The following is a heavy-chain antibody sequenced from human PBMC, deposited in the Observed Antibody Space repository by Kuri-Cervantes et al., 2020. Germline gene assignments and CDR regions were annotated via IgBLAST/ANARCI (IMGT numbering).Heavy chain of an antibody. J-gene: IGHJ6*02. CDR3: ARDHYDILTGYETYYYYYGMDV. CDR1: GYTFTSYY. V-gene: IGHV1-46*01. D-gene: IGHD3-9*01. Sequence: ASVKVSCKASGYTFTSYYMHWVRQAPGQGLEWMGIINPSGGSTSYAQKFQGRVTMTRDTSTSTVYMELRSLRSDDTAVYYFARDHYDILTGYETYYYYYGMDVWGQGTTVTVSS. CDR2: INPSGGST.